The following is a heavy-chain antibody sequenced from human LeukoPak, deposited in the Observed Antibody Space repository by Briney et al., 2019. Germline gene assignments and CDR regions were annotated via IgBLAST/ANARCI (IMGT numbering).Heavy chain of an antibody. CDR3: ARDAAAGNFGLLRKYNWLDP. V-gene: IGHV4-34*01. D-gene: IGHD6-13*01. CDR2: INHSGST. J-gene: IGHJ5*02. CDR1: GGSFSGYY. Sequence: SSETLSLTCAVYGGSFSGYYWSWIRQPPGKGLEWVGEINHSGSTNYNASLKSRVTISVDTSKNQFSLKLSSVTAADTAVYYCARDAAAGNFGLLRKYNWLDPWGQGTLVTVSS.